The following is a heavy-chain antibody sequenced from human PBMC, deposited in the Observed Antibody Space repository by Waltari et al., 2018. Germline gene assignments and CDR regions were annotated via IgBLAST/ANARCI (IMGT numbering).Heavy chain of an antibody. Sequence: EVQLVESGGGLVQPGGSLRLSCAASGFTFRTYWRSWVRQAPGKGLEWVANIKQDGSEKYYVDSVKGRFTISRDNTNNSLYLQMNSLRAEDTAVYYCARVREDFWSGFYHWGQGALVTVAS. CDR3: ARVREDFWSGFYH. CDR1: GFTFRTYW. D-gene: IGHD3-3*01. J-gene: IGHJ4*02. V-gene: IGHV3-7*01. CDR2: IKQDGSEK.